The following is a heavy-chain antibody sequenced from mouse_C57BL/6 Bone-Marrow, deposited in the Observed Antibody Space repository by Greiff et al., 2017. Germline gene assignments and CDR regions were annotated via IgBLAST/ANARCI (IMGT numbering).Heavy chain of an antibody. CDR2: ISSGGSYT. J-gene: IGHJ2*01. D-gene: IGHD4-1*01. Sequence: EVQGVESWGDLVKPGGSLKLSCAASGFTFSSYGMSWVRQTPDKRLEWVATISSGGSYTYYPDSVKGRFTLSRDTAKNTLYLQMSSLKSEDTAMYYCARQRTGYYFDYWGQGTTLTVSS. V-gene: IGHV5-6*01. CDR1: GFTFSSYG. CDR3: ARQRTGYYFDY.